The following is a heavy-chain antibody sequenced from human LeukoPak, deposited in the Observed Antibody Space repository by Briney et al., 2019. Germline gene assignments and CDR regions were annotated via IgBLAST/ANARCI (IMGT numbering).Heavy chain of an antibody. CDR3: ARVMRLVHTSDI. CDR2: IYYSGST. Sequence: SETLSLTCTVSGGSISSGGYYWSWIRQPPGKGLEWIGSIYYSGSTYYNPSLKSRVTISVDTSKNQFPLKLSSVTAADTAVYYCARVMRLVHTSDIWGQGTMVTVSS. V-gene: IGHV4-39*06. J-gene: IGHJ3*02. CDR1: GGSISSGGYY. D-gene: IGHD6-19*01.